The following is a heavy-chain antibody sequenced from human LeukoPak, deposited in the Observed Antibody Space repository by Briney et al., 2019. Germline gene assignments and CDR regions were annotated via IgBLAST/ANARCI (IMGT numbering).Heavy chain of an antibody. CDR1: GFSLSTSGVG. V-gene: IGHV2-5*02. CDR2: IYWDDDK. Sequence: SGPTLVKPTQTLTLTCTFSGFSLSTSGVGVGWIRQPPGKALEWLALIYWDDDKRYSPSLKSRLTITKDTSKNQVVLTMTNMDPVDTATYYCARTSPQYYDFWSGYYYYYYMDVWGKGPRSPSP. J-gene: IGHJ6*03. CDR3: ARTSPQYYDFWSGYYYYYYMDV. D-gene: IGHD3-3*01.